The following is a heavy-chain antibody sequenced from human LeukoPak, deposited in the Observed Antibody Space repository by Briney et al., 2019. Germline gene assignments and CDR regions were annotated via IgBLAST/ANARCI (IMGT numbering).Heavy chain of an antibody. CDR2: IYSGGST. D-gene: IGHD4-23*01. Sequence: PGGSLRLSCAASGFTFSNACMSWVRQAPGKGLEWVSVIYSGGSTYYADSVKGRFAISRDNSKNTLYLQMNSLRAEDTAVYYCARNYGGNVGVFDYWGQGTLVTVSS. J-gene: IGHJ4*02. CDR3: ARNYGGNVGVFDY. CDR1: GFTFSNAC. V-gene: IGHV3-53*01.